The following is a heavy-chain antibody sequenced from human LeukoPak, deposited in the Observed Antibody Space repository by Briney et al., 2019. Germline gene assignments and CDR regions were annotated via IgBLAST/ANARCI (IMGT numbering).Heavy chain of an antibody. D-gene: IGHD3-16*02. CDR3: ARSYYTFGGVIVSS. CDR1: GFTFSSYS. Sequence: PGGSLRLSCAASGFTFSSYSMNWVRQAPGKGLEWVANIKQDGSEKYYVDSVKGRFTISRDNAKNSLYLQMNSLRAEDTALYYCARSYYTFGGVIVSSWGQGTLVTVSS. V-gene: IGHV3-7*01. CDR2: IKQDGSEK. J-gene: IGHJ5*02.